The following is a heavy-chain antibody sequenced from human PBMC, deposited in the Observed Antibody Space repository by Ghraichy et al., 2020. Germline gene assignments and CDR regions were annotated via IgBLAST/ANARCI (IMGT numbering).Heavy chain of an antibody. Sequence: GESLNISCAASGFTFSSYGMHWVRQAPGKGLEWVAVISYDGSNKYYADSVKGRFTISRDNSKNTLYLQMNSLRAEDTAVYYCAKDLDIVVVPAAIPGGPLAYWGQGTLVTVSS. CDR3: AKDLDIVVVPAAIPGGPLAY. J-gene: IGHJ4*02. V-gene: IGHV3-30*18. D-gene: IGHD2-2*02. CDR1: GFTFSSYG. CDR2: ISYDGSNK.